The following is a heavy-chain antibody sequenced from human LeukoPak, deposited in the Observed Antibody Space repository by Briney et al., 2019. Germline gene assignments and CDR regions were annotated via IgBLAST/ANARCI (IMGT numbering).Heavy chain of an antibody. CDR3: ARVGVAVAGTFAFGI. Sequence: SETLSLTCTVSGGSISSYYWSWIRQPPGKGLEWIGYIYYSGSTNYNPSLKSRVTISVDTSKNQFSLKLSSVTAADTAVYYCARVGVAVAGTFAFGIWGQGTMVTVSS. J-gene: IGHJ3*02. CDR2: IYYSGST. D-gene: IGHD6-19*01. V-gene: IGHV4-59*01. CDR1: GGSISSYY.